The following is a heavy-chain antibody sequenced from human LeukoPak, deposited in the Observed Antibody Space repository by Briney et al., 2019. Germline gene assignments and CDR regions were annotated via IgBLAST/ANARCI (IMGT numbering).Heavy chain of an antibody. CDR1: GGSISSSSYY. D-gene: IGHD3-22*01. Sequence: SETLSLTCTVSGGSISSSSYYWGWIRQPPGKGLEWIGSIYYSGSTYYNPSLKSRVTISVDTSKNQFSLKLSSVTAADTAVYYCARDGYYYDSSRSGFDYWGQGTLVTVSS. CDR3: ARDGYYYDSSRSGFDY. V-gene: IGHV4-39*07. CDR2: IYYSGST. J-gene: IGHJ4*02.